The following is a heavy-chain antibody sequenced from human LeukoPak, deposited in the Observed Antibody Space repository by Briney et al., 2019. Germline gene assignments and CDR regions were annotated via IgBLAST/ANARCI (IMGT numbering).Heavy chain of an antibody. J-gene: IGHJ3*02. Sequence: GASVKVSCKASGYTFTSYGISWVRQAPGQGLEWMGWISAYNGNTNYAQKLQGRVTLTTDTSTSTANMELRSLRSDDTAVYYCARGYCSSTSCYWAYDAFDIWGQGTMVTVSS. CDR2: ISAYNGNT. CDR1: GYTFTSYG. D-gene: IGHD2-2*01. V-gene: IGHV1-18*01. CDR3: ARGYCSSTSCYWAYDAFDI.